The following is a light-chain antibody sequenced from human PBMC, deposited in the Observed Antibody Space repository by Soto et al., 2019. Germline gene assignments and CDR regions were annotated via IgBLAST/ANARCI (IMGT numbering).Light chain of an antibody. V-gene: IGLV1-44*01. CDR2: NNN. CDR3: VAWDHSLSVYV. J-gene: IGLJ1*01. CDR1: SSNIGRNA. Sequence: QSVLTQPPSASGAPGQRVTICCSGSSSNIGRNAVSWYRQHPGTAPKVLIYNNNHRPSGVPERFSGSKSGTSASLAIRGLRSEDVAEYYCVAWDHSLSVYVFGTGTKVTVL.